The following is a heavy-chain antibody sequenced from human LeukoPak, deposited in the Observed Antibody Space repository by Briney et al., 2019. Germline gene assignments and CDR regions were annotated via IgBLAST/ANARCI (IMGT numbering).Heavy chain of an antibody. CDR1: GFTVSSNY. D-gene: IGHD7-27*01. CDR3: AKDLRGRLTGLIDAFDI. Sequence: GGSLRLSCAASGFTVSSNYMSWVRQAPGKGLEWVSIIYAGGKTYYADSVKGRFAISRDNSKNTLYLQMNSLRAEDTAVYYCAKDLRGRLTGLIDAFDIWGQGTVVTVSS. J-gene: IGHJ3*02. CDR2: IYAGGKT. V-gene: IGHV3-53*01.